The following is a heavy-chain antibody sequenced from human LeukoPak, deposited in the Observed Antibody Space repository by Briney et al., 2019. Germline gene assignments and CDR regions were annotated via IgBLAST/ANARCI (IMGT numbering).Heavy chain of an antibody. Sequence: GESLKISCKGSGYSLTSYWIGWVRQMPGKGLEWMGIIYPGDSDTRYSPSFQGQVTISADKSISTAYLQWSSLKASDTAMYYCARHVDTAMVLDFYFDYWGQGTLVTVSS. J-gene: IGHJ4*02. CDR3: ARHVDTAMVLDFYFDY. V-gene: IGHV5-51*01. D-gene: IGHD5-18*01. CDR2: IYPGDSDT. CDR1: GYSLTSYW.